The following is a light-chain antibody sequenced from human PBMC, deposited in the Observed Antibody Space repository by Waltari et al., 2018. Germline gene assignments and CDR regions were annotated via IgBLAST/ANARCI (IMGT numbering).Light chain of an antibody. CDR2: ATS. J-gene: IGKJ4*01. Sequence: DIQMTQSPSSLSAFVGAGVTITCRASQTIGHYLNWFQQRPGKAPKLLIYATSDLQSGVPSRFSGSGSGTDFTLTISSLQPEDSATYYCQQTFSAFRTFGGGTKVEIK. CDR3: QQTFSAFRT. V-gene: IGKV1-39*01. CDR1: QTIGHY.